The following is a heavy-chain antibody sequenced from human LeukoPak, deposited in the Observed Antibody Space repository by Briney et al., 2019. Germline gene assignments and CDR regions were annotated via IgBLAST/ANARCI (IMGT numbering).Heavy chain of an antibody. CDR3: ARQNWSGYCSGGSCPYYYYYGMDV. CDR2: IYPGDSDT. J-gene: IGHJ6*02. D-gene: IGHD2-15*01. CDR1: GYSFTSYW. V-gene: IGHV5-51*01. Sequence: GESLKISCKGSGYSFTSYWIGWVRQMPGKGLEWMGIIYPGDSDTRYSPSFQGQVTISADKSISTAYLQWSSLKASDTAMYYCARQNWSGYCSGGSCPYYYYYGMDVWGQGTTVTVSS.